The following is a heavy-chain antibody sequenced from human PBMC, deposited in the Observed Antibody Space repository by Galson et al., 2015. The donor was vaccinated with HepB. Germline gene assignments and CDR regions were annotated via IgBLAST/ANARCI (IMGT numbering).Heavy chain of an antibody. D-gene: IGHD2/OR15-2a*01. CDR2: MNPDTGNT. Sequence: SCKASGYTFKAYNINWVRQAPGQGLEWMGWMNPDTGNTGYEQKFQDRVVLTADTSTSTAYMELRSLRSEDTAVYYCARGTLYYFYHMDVWGQGTTVTVSS. J-gene: IGHJ6*02. CDR1: GYTFKAYN. V-gene: IGHV1-8*01. CDR3: ARGTLYYFYHMDV.